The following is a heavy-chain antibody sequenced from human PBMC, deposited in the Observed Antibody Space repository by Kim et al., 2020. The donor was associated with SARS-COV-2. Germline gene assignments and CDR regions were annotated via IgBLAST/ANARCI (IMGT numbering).Heavy chain of an antibody. CDR2: IYYSGST. CDR3: ARRPSSFRATEYYFDY. V-gene: IGHV4-39*01. CDR1: GGSISSSIYY. Sequence: SETLSLTCTVSGGSISSSIYYWGWIRQPPGKGLEWIGSIYYSGSTYHNPSLKSRVTISVDTSKNQFSLKLSSVTAADTAVYYCARRPSSFRATEYYFDYWGAGTLVTVSS. D-gene: IGHD6-13*01. J-gene: IGHJ4*02.